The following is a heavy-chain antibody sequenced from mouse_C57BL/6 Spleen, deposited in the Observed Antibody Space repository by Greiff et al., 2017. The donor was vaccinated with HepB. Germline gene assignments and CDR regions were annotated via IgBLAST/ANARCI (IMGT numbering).Heavy chain of an antibody. CDR3: AREDTTVVVDY. CDR1: GYSITSGYY. D-gene: IGHD1-1*01. J-gene: IGHJ2*01. CDR2: ISYDGSN. V-gene: IGHV3-6*01. Sequence: EVKLEESGPGLVKPSQSLSLTCSVTGYSITSGYYWNWIRQFPGNKLEWMGYISYDGSNNYNPSLKNRISITRDTSKNQFFLKLNSVTTEDTATYYCAREDTTVVVDYWGQGTTLTVSS.